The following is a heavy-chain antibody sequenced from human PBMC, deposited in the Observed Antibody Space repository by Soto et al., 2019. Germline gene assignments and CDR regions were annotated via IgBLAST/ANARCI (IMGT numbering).Heavy chain of an antibody. CDR1: GDSVSSNSAA. J-gene: IGHJ4*02. CDR3: AMSPSTAGICIWYGFDY. V-gene: IGHV6-1*01. Sequence: PSQTLSLTCAISGDSVSSNSAAWNWIRQSPSRGLEWLGRTYYRSKWYNDYAVSVKSRITINPDTSKNQFSLQLNSVTPEDTAVYYCAMSPSTAGICIWYGFDYWGQGTPVTVSS. CDR2: TYYRSKWYN. D-gene: IGHD3-3*02.